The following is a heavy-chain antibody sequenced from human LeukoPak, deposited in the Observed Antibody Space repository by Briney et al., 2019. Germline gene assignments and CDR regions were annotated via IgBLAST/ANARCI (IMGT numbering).Heavy chain of an antibody. Sequence: GGSLRLSCAASGFTFSSYAMNWVRQAPGKGLEWVRQAPGKGREWVSAISGSGGSTYYADSVKGRFTISRDNSRNTLYLQMNSLRAEDTAVYYCAKVPSMVRGDRLNWYFNLWGRGTLVTVSS. J-gene: IGHJ2*01. D-gene: IGHD3-10*01. V-gene: IGHV3-23*01. CDR2: ISGSGGST. CDR1: GFTFSSYA. CDR3: AKVPSMVRGDRLNWYFNL.